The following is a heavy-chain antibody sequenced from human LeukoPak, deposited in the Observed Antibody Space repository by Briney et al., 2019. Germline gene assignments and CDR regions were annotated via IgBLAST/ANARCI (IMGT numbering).Heavy chain of an antibody. CDR1: GFTFDDYG. D-gene: IGHD2-8*01. CDR2: INWNGGST. J-gene: IGHJ4*02. Sequence: PGGSLRLSCVASGFTFDDYGMSWVRQAPGKGLEWVSGINWNGGSTYYADSVKGRFTISRDNSKNTLYLQMNSLRAEDTAVYYCARARSRTNLAIDYWGQGTLVTVSS. V-gene: IGHV3-20*04. CDR3: ARARSRTNLAIDY.